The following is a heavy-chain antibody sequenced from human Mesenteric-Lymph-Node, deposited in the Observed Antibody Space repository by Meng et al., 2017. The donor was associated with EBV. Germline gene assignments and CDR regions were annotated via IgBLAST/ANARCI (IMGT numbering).Heavy chain of an antibody. Sequence: ESGPGLVKPSGPRSPTSTGARGSISSYSGGWIRQTPGRRLEWIGYVLYSGSTNYVPSLKSRVTISVDTSKNKFSLKLNSVTAADTAVYYCARGDGSGYIGTELTEDYFDLWGRGTLVTVSS. D-gene: IGHD3-22*01. CDR1: RGSISSYS. CDR2: VLYSGST. CDR3: ARGDGSGYIGTELTEDYFDL. J-gene: IGHJ2*01. V-gene: IGHV4-59*01.